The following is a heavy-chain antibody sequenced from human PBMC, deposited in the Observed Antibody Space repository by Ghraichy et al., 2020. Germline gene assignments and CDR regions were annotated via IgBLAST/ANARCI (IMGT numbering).Heavy chain of an antibody. Sequence: GGSLRLSCAASGFIFSTYGMHWVRQAPGKGLEWVAVIWYDGSNKYYADSVKGRFTISRDNPKNTLYLQMNSLRAEDTGVYYCVCARAGSYSSSWYDPVDYWGQGTLVTVSS. CDR2: IWYDGSNK. CDR3: VCARAGSYSSSWYDPVDY. V-gene: IGHV3-33*01. CDR1: GFIFSTYG. D-gene: IGHD6-13*01. J-gene: IGHJ4*02.